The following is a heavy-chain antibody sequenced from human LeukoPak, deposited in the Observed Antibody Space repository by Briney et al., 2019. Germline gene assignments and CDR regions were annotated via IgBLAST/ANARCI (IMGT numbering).Heavy chain of an antibody. CDR1: GYTFTSYG. CDR2: ISANNGDT. V-gene: IGHV1-18*01. D-gene: IGHD3-16*01. Sequence: ASVKVSCKASGYTFTSYGIAWVRQAPGQGLQWMGWISANNGDTSYSQKLQGRVTMITDTSTNTAYMELRSLTSDDTAVYYCARDPPGLTLGSPGDYWGQGTLVIVSS. J-gene: IGHJ4*02. CDR3: ARDPPGLTLGSPGDY.